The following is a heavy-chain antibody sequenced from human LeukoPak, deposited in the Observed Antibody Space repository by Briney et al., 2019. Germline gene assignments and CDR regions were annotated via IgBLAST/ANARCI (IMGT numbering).Heavy chain of an antibody. V-gene: IGHV3-21*01. CDR2: ISSSSSYI. D-gene: IGHD6-19*01. CDR3: ARDEDSSGWPSFDY. CDR1: GFTFSSYS. Sequence: GGSLRLSCAASGFTFSSYSMNWVRQAPGKGLEWASSISSSSSYIYYADSVKGRFTISRDNAKNSLYLQMNSLRAEDTAVYYCARDEDSSGWPSFDYWGQGTLVTVSS. J-gene: IGHJ4*02.